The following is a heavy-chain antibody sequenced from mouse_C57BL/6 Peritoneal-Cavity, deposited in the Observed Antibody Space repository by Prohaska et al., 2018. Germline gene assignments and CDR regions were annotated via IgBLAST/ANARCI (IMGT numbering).Heavy chain of an antibody. V-gene: IGHV1-50*01. Sequence: QVQLQQPGAELVKPGASVKLSCKASGYTFTSYWKQWVKQRPVQGLEWFGRIDPSDSYTNYNQKFKGKATLTVDTSASTAYMQLSSLTSEDSAVYYCASYPFAYWGQGTLVTVSA. J-gene: IGHJ3*01. CDR1: GYTFTSYW. CDR3: ASYPFAY. CDR2: IDPSDSYT.